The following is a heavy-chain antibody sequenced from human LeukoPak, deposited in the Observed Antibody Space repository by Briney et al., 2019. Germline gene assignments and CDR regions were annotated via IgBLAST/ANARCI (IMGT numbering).Heavy chain of an antibody. D-gene: IGHD3-22*01. J-gene: IGHJ4*02. CDR2: ISGSGGST. CDR1: GFTFSSYA. Sequence: GGSLRLSCAASGFTFSSYAMSWVRQAPGKGLEWVSAISGSGGSTYYADSVKGRFTISRDNSKNTLYLQMNSLRAEDTAVYYCAKDVGGVQDYYYDSSGYGWGQGTLVTVSS. CDR3: AKDVGGVQDYYYDSSGYG. V-gene: IGHV3-23*01.